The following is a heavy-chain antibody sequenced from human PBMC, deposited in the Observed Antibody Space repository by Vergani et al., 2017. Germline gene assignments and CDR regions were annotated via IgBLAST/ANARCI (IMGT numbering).Heavy chain of an antibody. V-gene: IGHV4-4*07. CDR2: IYTSGST. CDR1: GGSISSYY. CDR3: AREFVVVPAAFYYYYMDV. D-gene: IGHD2-2*01. J-gene: IGHJ6*03. Sequence: QVQLPESGPGLVKPSETLSLTCTVSGGSISSYYWSWIRQPAGKGLEWIGRIYTSGSTNYNPSLKSRVTMSVDTSKNQFSLKLSSVTAADTAVYYCAREFVVVPAAFYYYYMDVWGKGTTVTVSS.